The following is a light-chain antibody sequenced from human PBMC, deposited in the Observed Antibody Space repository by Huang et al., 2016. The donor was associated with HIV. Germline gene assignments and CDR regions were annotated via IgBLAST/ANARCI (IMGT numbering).Light chain of an antibody. CDR1: QDISNY. V-gene: IGKV1-33*01. J-gene: IGKJ1*01. Sequence: DIQMTQSPSSLSASVGDRVTITCQASQDISNYLNWYQQKPGKAPKLLMYDASNLEKGVPSRFSGSGFGTDFTFTISSLQPEDIATYYCQQYDNHTWTFGQGTKMEIK. CDR2: DAS. CDR3: QQYDNHTWT.